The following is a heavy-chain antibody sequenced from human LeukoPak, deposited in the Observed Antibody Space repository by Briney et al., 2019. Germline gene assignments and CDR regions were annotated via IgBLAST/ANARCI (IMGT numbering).Heavy chain of an antibody. D-gene: IGHD2-15*01. CDR1: GFTFSSYA. V-gene: IGHV3-23*01. CDR3: AKDPEPYCSGGSCPGLVDY. J-gene: IGHJ4*02. Sequence: PGGSLRLSCAASGFTFSSYAMSWVRQAPGKGPEWVSAISGSGGSTYYADSVKGRFTISRDNSKNTLYLQMNSLRAEDTAVYYCAKDPEPYCSGGSCPGLVDYWGQGTLVTVSS. CDR2: ISGSGGST.